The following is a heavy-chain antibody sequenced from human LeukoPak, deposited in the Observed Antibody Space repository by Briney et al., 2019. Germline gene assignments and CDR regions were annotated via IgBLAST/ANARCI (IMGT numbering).Heavy chain of an antibody. J-gene: IGHJ4*02. CDR2: IKQDGSEK. Sequence: GESLRLSCAASGFTFSRYWMSWVRQAPGKGLEWVANIKQDGSEKYYVNSVKGRFTISRDNAKNSVYLQMNSLGVEDTAIYYCAREGVDIVTYDYWGQGTLVTVSS. CDR1: GFTFSRYW. D-gene: IGHD5-12*01. CDR3: AREGVDIVTYDY. V-gene: IGHV3-7*03.